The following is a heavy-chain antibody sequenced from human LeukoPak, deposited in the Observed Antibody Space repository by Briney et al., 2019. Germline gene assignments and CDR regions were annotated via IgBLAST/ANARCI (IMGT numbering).Heavy chain of an antibody. CDR2: MRYDGSNT. Sequence: GGSLRLSCAASGFTFSNYGMHWVRQAPGKGLEWLAFMRYDGSNTHYADSVKGRFTISRDNSKNTLYLQMNSLRAEDTAVYYCAKESTIRVAASLDYWGQGTLVTVSS. V-gene: IGHV3-30*02. D-gene: IGHD6-19*01. J-gene: IGHJ4*02. CDR1: GFTFSNYG. CDR3: AKESTIRVAASLDY.